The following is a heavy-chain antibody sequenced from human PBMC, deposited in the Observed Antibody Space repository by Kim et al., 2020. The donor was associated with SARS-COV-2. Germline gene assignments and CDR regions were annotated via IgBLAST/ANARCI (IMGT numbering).Heavy chain of an antibody. V-gene: IGHV3-30*18. Sequence: GGSLRLSCAASGFTFSSYGMHWVRQAPGKGLEWVADISYDGSNKYYADSVKGRFTISRDNSKNTLYLQMNSLRAEDTAVYYCAKDFVVVPAAILYYGMDVWGQGTTVTVSS. CDR2: ISYDGSNK. CDR1: GFTFSSYG. J-gene: IGHJ6*02. CDR3: AKDFVVVPAAILYYGMDV. D-gene: IGHD2-2*01.